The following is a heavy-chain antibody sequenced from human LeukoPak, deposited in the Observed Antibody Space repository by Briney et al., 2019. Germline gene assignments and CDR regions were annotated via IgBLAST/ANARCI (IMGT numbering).Heavy chain of an antibody. CDR2: IDPYTGNT. CDR1: GYNFVGYY. D-gene: IGHD5-12*01. Sequence: GASVKVSCKASGYNFVGYYLHWVRQAPGQGLEWMAWIDPYTGNTHYAQKFQGRITVTRDTSLSTTYMELNWLTSDDTAPYYCAREYSASEHWGQGTLVTVSS. J-gene: IGHJ1*01. V-gene: IGHV1-2*02. CDR3: AREYSASEH.